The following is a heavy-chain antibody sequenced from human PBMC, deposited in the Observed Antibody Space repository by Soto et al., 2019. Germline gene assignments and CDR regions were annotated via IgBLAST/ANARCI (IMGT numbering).Heavy chain of an antibody. D-gene: IGHD1-1*01. CDR1: GHTLTELS. CDR2: INPGSGVT. Sequence: ASVKVSCKISGHTLTELSIHWVRQAPGQGLEWMGWINPGSGVTNQAQKFQGRVTMTRDTSITTTYMELNSLTSDDTAVYYCARVAGHKNARFDTWGQGALVTVSS. J-gene: IGHJ4*02. CDR3: ARVAGHKNARFDT. V-gene: IGHV1-2*02.